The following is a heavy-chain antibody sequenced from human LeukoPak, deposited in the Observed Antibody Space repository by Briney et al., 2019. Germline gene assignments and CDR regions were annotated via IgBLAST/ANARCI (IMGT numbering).Heavy chain of an antibody. CDR2: IYYSGSP. J-gene: IGHJ4*02. Sequence: PSETLSLTCTVSGGPISSYYWSWIRQPPGKGLEWIGYIYYSGSPNYNPPLKSRVTISVETSKNQFSLKLSSVTAADTAVYYCARDPSRGAFDYWGQGTLVTVSS. V-gene: IGHV4-59*01. CDR1: GGPISSYY. CDR3: ARDPSRGAFDY.